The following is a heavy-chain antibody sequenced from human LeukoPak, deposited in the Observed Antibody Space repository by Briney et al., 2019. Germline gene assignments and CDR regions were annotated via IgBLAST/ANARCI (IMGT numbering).Heavy chain of an antibody. CDR1: GGSFSGYY. CDR2: INHSGST. CDR3: ARGAEYYYGSGSSHIDY. V-gene: IGHV4-34*01. Sequence: SETLSLTCAVYGGSFSGYYWSWIRQPPGKGLEWIGEINHSGSTNYNPSLKSRVTISADTSKNQFSLKLSSVTAADTAVYYCARGAEYYYGSGSSHIDYWGQGTLVTVSS. D-gene: IGHD3-10*01. J-gene: IGHJ4*02.